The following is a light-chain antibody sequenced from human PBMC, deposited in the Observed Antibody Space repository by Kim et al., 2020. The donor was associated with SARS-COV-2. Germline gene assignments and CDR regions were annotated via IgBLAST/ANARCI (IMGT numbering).Light chain of an antibody. CDR3: HVWDSTSDHV. CDR2: YDN. CDR1: NIASKN. Sequence: VAPRKTGENTCGGTNIASKNVHWNQQKPGQAPVLVIFYDNDRPSGIPERFSGSNSGNTATLTISRVEAGDEADYYCHVWDSTSDHVFRTGTKVTVL. J-gene: IGLJ1*01. V-gene: IGLV3-21*04.